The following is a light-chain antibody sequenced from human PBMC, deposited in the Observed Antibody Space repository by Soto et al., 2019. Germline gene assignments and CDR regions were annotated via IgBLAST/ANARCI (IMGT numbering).Light chain of an antibody. CDR1: QSISNW. CDR2: KAS. Sequence: DIQMTQSPSTLSASVGDRVTITCRASQSISNWLAWYQQKPGKAPKLLIYKASSLQSGVPSRFSGSGSGTEFTLTISSLQPDDSATYYCQQYQSYPWTFGQGTKVDIK. V-gene: IGKV1-5*03. CDR3: QQYQSYPWT. J-gene: IGKJ1*01.